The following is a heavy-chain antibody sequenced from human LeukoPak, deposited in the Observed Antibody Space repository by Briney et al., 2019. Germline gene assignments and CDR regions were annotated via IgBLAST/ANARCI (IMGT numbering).Heavy chain of an antibody. D-gene: IGHD3-22*01. Sequence: SVKVSCKASGGTFSSYAISWVRQAPGQGLEWMGRIIPILGIANYAQKFQGRVTITADKSTSTAYMELSSLRSGDTAVYYCATGVRGITMILWGQGTLVTVSS. CDR3: ATGVRGITMIL. J-gene: IGHJ4*02. V-gene: IGHV1-69*04. CDR2: IIPILGIA. CDR1: GGTFSSYA.